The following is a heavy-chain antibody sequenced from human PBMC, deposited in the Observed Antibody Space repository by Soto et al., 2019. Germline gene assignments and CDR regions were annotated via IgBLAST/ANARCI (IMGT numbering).Heavy chain of an antibody. V-gene: IGHV4-4*02. CDR2: IYQSGST. CDR3: ARRGVAGPIDI. D-gene: IGHD6-19*01. Sequence: QVQLQESGPGLVKPSGTVSLTCAVSGGFVSGSNWWRWVRQPPGKGLEWIGEIYQSGSTNFNPSLKSLGSITVDNAKQHFPLKLTSVTAADTAMYYCARRGVAGPIDIWGQGTMVTVSA. CDR1: GGFVSGSNW. J-gene: IGHJ3*02.